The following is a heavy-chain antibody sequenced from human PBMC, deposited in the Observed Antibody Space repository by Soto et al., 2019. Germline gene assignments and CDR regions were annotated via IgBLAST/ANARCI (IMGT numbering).Heavy chain of an antibody. D-gene: IGHD6-6*01. CDR3: AREKGRTDFLAARPYRPCFDY. J-gene: IGHJ4*02. V-gene: IGHV6-1*01. Sequence: PSQTLSLTCAISGDRVSSNSAAWNCIRQSPSRGLEWLGRTYYRSKWYNDYAVSVNSRITIIPDTSKNQLSLQLNSVTPEDTAVYYCAREKGRTDFLAARPYRPCFDYERQGALVT. CDR1: GDRVSSNSAA. CDR2: TYYRSKWYN.